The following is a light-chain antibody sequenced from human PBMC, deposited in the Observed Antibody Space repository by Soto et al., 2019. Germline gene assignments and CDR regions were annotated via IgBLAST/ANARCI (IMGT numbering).Light chain of an antibody. CDR2: GAS. Sequence: EIVLTQSPGTLSLSPGERATLSCRASQSVSSSYLAWYQQKPGQAPRLLIYGASSRATGIPDRFSGSGSGTDVTLTIIRLEPEDFAVYYCQQYGSSPPITFGPGTKVDIK. J-gene: IGKJ3*01. CDR1: QSVSSSY. CDR3: QQYGSSPPIT. V-gene: IGKV3-20*01.